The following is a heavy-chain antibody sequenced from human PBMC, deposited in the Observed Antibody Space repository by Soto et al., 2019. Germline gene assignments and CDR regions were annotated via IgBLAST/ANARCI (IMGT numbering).Heavy chain of an antibody. CDR2: IYHSGST. D-gene: IGHD3-22*01. Sequence: SETLSLTCDVSGGSISSSNWWSWVRQPPGKGLEWIGEIYHSGSTNYSPSLKSRVTISVDKSKNQFSLKLSSVTAADTAVYYCARSPDSSGYYPRWYYYGMDVWGQGTTVTVSS. CDR1: GGSISSSNW. V-gene: IGHV4-4*02. CDR3: ARSPDSSGYYPRWYYYGMDV. J-gene: IGHJ6*02.